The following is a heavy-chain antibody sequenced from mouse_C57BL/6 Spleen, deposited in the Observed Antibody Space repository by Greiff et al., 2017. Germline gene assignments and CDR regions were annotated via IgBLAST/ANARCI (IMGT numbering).Heavy chain of an antibody. CDR1: GYAFSSSW. D-gene: IGHD1-1*01. Sequence: QVQLQQSGPELVKPGASVKISCKASGYAFSSSWMNWVKQRPGKGLEWIGRLYPGDEDTNYNGKFKGKATLTADKSSSTAYMQLSSLTSEDSAVYFCARTVALDFDYWGQGTTLTVSS. CDR2: LYPGDEDT. J-gene: IGHJ2*01. CDR3: ARTVALDFDY. V-gene: IGHV1-82*01.